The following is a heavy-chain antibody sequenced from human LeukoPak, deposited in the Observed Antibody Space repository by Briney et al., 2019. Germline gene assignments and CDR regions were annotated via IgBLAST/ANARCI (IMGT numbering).Heavy chain of an antibody. CDR1: GFTFSGSA. J-gene: IGHJ5*02. D-gene: IGHD6-6*01. Sequence: GGSLRLSCAASGFTFSGSAMHWVRPASGKGLEWVGRIRSKANSYATAYAASVKGRFTISRDDSKNTAYLQMNSLKTEDTAVYYCTRHAAARQNWFDPWGQGTLVTVSS. CDR3: TRHAAARQNWFDP. V-gene: IGHV3-73*01. CDR2: IRSKANSYAT.